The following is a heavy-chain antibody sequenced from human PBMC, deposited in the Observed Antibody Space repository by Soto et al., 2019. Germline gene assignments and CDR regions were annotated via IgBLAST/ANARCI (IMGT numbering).Heavy chain of an antibody. CDR1: GFTFSSYA. J-gene: IGHJ4*02. CDR3: ARETGIQLPDY. D-gene: IGHD5-18*01. Sequence: QVQLVESGGGVVQPGRSLRLSCAASGFTFSSYAMHWVRQAPGKGLEWVAVISYDGSNKYYADSVKGRFTISRDNSKNTPYLQMDSMRAEDTAVYYCARETGIQLPDYWGQGTLVTVSS. CDR2: ISYDGSNK. V-gene: IGHV3-30-3*01.